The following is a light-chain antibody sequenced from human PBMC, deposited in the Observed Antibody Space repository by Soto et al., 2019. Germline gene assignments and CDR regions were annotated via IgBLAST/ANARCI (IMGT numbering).Light chain of an antibody. V-gene: IGKV3-15*01. CDR1: QSLSSN. CDR2: GAS. CDR3: QQYNNWPPLT. Sequence: EIVMTQSPATLSVSPGERVTLSCRASQSLSSNLAWYQQKPGQAPRLLIYGASTRATGIPARFSGSGSGTEFTLTISSLQSEDFAVYFCQQYNNWPPLTFGGGTKVDIK. J-gene: IGKJ4*01.